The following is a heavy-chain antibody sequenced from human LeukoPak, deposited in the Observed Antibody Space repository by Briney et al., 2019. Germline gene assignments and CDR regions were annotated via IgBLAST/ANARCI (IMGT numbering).Heavy chain of an antibody. Sequence: SETLSLTCTVSGGSINNYYWSWLRQPPGKGLEWIGEINHSGSTNYNPSLKSRVTISVDTSKNQFSLKLSSVTAADTAVYYCARGLRFLMTTVKVPFDYWGQGTLVTVSS. CDR1: GGSINNYY. D-gene: IGHD4-17*01. V-gene: IGHV4-34*01. CDR3: ARGLRFLMTTVKVPFDY. CDR2: INHSGST. J-gene: IGHJ4*02.